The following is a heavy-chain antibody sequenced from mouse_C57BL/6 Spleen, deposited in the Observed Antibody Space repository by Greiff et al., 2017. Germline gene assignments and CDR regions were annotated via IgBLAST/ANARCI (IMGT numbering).Heavy chain of an antibody. CDR1: GYTFTSYW. Sequence: QVQLKQPGAELVKPGASVKLSCKASGYTFTSYWMHWVKQRPGRGLEWIGRIDPNSGGTKYNEKFKSKATLTVDKPSSTAYLQLSSLTSEDSAVYYCARSHYSNCGYFEVWGTGTTVTVSS. CDR2: IDPNSGGT. V-gene: IGHV1-72*01. D-gene: IGHD2-5*01. J-gene: IGHJ1*03. CDR3: ARSHYSNCGYFEV.